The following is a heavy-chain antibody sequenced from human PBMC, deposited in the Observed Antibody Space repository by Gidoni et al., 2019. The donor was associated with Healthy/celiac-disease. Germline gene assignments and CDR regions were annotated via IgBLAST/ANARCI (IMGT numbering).Heavy chain of an antibody. D-gene: IGHD3-10*01. CDR3: AKVSKRVTMVRGVIGPFDY. CDR1: GFTFDDYA. CDR2: ISWNSGST. V-gene: IGHV3-9*01. Sequence: EVQLVASGGGLVQPGRSLRLSCAASGFTFDDYAMHWVRQTPGKGLEWVSGISWNSGSTGYADSVKGRFTISRDNAKNSLYLQMNSLRAEDTALYYCAKVSKRVTMVRGVIGPFDYWGQGTLVTVSS. J-gene: IGHJ4*02.